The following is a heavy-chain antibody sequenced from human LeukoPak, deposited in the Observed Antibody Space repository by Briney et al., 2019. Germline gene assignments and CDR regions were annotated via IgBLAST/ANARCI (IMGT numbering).Heavy chain of an antibody. CDR3: ARGQIVTVIRSPTLDY. J-gene: IGHJ4*02. Sequence: ASVKVSCKASGYTFTSYGISWVRQAPGQGLEWMGWISAYNGNTNYAQKLQGRVTMTTDTSTSTAYMELRSLRSDDTAVYYCARGQIVTVIRSPTLDYWGQGTLVTVSS. CDR1: GYTFTSYG. D-gene: IGHD3-22*01. CDR2: ISAYNGNT. V-gene: IGHV1-18*01.